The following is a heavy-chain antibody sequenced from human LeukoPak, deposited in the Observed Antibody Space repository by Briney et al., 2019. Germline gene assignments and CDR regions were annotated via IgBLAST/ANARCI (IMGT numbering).Heavy chain of an antibody. J-gene: IGHJ4*02. CDR2: IRSKAYGGTT. V-gene: IGHV3-49*03. CDR3: TRADYYDSSGYLPMFDY. Sequence: PGGSLRLSCTASGFTFGDYAMSWFRQAPGKGLEWVGFIRSKAYGGTTEYAASVKGRFTISRDDSKSIAYLQMNSLKTEDTAVYCCTRADYYDSSGYLPMFDYWGQGTLVTVSS. CDR1: GFTFGDYA. D-gene: IGHD3-22*01.